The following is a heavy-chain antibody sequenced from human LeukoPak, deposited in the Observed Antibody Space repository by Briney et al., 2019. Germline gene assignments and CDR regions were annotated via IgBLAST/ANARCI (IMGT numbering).Heavy chain of an antibody. V-gene: IGHV4-59*01. CDR2: ISYSGDT. D-gene: IGHD3-10*01. CDR3: ARVYGSGTYYLYFDY. Sequence: SETLSLTCTVSGGSISSFHWSWIRQPPGKGLEWIGYISYSGDTKYNPSLKSRVTISEDTSKNQFSLKLSSETAADTAVYYCARVYGSGTYYLYFDYWGQGTLVTVSS. J-gene: IGHJ4*02. CDR1: GGSISSFH.